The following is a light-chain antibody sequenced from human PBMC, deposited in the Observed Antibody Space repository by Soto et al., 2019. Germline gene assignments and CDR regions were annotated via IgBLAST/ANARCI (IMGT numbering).Light chain of an antibody. CDR1: NVDVGSYDL. CDR3: CSYAGSNSLI. CDR2: EVN. V-gene: IGLV2-23*02. J-gene: IGLJ2*01. Sequence: SALTQPASVSGSPGQSITISCTVTNVDVGSYDLVSWYQRYPGEAPKLIIYEVNKRPSGISNRFSGSKSGNTASLTISGLQAEDEAEYDCCSYAGSNSLIFGGGTKVTVL.